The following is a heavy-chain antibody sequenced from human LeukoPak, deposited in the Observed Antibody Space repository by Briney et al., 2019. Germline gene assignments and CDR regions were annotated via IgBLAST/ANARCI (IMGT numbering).Heavy chain of an antibody. J-gene: IGHJ6*03. CDR2: IYYSGGT. V-gene: IGHV4-59*01. CDR1: GGSISSYY. D-gene: IGHD3-10*01. CDR3: ARDVRGSGMDV. Sequence: PSETLSLTCTVSGGSISSYYWSWIRQPPGKGLEWIGYIYYSGGTNYNPSLKSRVTISVDTSKNQFSLKLSSVTAADTAVYYCARDVRGSGMDVWGKGTTVTVSS.